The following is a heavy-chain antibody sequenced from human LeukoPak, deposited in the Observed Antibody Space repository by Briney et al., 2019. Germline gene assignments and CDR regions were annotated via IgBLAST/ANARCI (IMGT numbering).Heavy chain of an antibody. Sequence: PSETLSLTCTVSGGSISSYYWSWIRQPAGKGLEWIGRIYTSGSTNYNPSLKSRVTKSVDTSKNQFSLKLSSVTAADTAVYYCARDTAEWVVPAAMHQGQDDYYMDVWGKGTTVTISS. J-gene: IGHJ6*03. CDR3: ARDTAEWVVPAAMHQGQDDYYMDV. D-gene: IGHD2-2*01. V-gene: IGHV4-4*07. CDR1: GGSISSYY. CDR2: IYTSGST.